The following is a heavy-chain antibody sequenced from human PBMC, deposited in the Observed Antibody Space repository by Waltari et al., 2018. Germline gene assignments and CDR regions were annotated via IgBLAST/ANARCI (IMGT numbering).Heavy chain of an antibody. D-gene: IGHD6-13*01. CDR3: ATLRGAAGDYGVDV. CDR1: GFRFNTYW. Sequence: EVQLAESGGGLVQPGGSLRLSCAASGFRFNTYWMHWVRQAPGKGLVLPSRINSDGSSTDYADSVKGRFTISRDNAENTLYLQMNSLRVEDTAVYYCATLRGAAGDYGVDVWGQGTTVTVS. CDR2: INSDGSST. J-gene: IGHJ6*02. V-gene: IGHV3-74*01.